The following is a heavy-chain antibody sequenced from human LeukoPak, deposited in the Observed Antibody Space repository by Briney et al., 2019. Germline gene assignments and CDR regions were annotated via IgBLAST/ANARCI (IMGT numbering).Heavy chain of an antibody. Sequence: GESLKISCRASGHDFPDYWIGWVRQMPGKGLEWMGIIFPRDSNTVYGPSFQGQVTISVDTSISTAYLQWSSLKASDTAIYYCARLRDGSVDYWGQGTLVTVSS. CDR3: ARLRDGSVDY. CDR1: GHDFPDYW. V-gene: IGHV5-51*01. CDR2: IFPRDSNT. J-gene: IGHJ4*02.